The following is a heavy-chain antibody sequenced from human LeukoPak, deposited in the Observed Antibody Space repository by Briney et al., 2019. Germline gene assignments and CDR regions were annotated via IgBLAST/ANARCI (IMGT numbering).Heavy chain of an antibody. J-gene: IGHJ6*03. CDR1: GYTFTSYA. Sequence: ASVKVSCKASGYTFTSYAMHWVRQAPGQRLEWMGWINAGNGNTKYSQEFQGRVTITRDTSASTAYMELSSLRSEDMAVYYCARESLGVGATRYYYYYMDVWGKGTTVTVSS. V-gene: IGHV1-3*03. CDR3: ARESLGVGATRYYYYYMDV. D-gene: IGHD1-26*01. CDR2: INAGNGNT.